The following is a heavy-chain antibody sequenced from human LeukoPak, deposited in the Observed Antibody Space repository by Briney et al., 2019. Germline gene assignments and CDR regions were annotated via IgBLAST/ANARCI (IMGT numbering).Heavy chain of an antibody. CDR3: ASFDLGVY. CDR2: IWYDGSNK. Sequence: PGGSLRLSCAASGFTFSSFGMPGVPQAPGKGLEWVAVIWYDGSNKYYADSVKGRFTISRDNSKNTLYLQMNSLRAEDTAVYYCASFDLGVYWGQGTLVTVSS. J-gene: IGHJ4*02. D-gene: IGHD3-9*01. CDR1: GFTFSSFG. V-gene: IGHV3-33*01.